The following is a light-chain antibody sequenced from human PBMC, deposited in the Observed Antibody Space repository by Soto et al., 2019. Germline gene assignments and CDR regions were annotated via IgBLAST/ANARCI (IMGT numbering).Light chain of an antibody. V-gene: IGKV4-1*01. CDR2: WAS. CDR3: QEYLSTVLI. J-gene: IGKJ4*01. CDR1: QSLLYDSNNKYH. Sequence: DIVMTQSPDSLAVSLGERATINCRSSQSLLYDSNNKYHLAWYQHKPVHPPKLLIYWASTRESAVPDRFSGSGAVTDFTLTISSLQAEDVAIYYCQEYLSTVLIVGGGTKVEI.